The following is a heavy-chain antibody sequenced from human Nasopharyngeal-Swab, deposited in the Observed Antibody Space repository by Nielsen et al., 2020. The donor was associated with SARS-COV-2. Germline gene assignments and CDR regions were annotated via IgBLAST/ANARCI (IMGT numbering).Heavy chain of an antibody. Sequence: SETLSLTCTVSGGSISSSSYYWGWTRQPPGKGLEWIGSIYYSGSTYYNPSLKSRVTISVDTSKNQLSLKLSSVTAADTAVYYCATYGYGSYYYYCMDVWGKGTTVTVS. D-gene: IGHD5-18*01. V-gene: IGHV4-39*01. CDR1: GGSISSSSYY. CDR2: IYYSGST. CDR3: ATYGYGSYYYYCMDV. J-gene: IGHJ6*03.